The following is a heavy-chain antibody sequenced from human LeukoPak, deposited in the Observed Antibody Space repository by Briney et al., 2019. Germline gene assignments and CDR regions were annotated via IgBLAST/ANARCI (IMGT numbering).Heavy chain of an antibody. Sequence: AASVKVSCKASGYTLSNNGITWVRQAPGQGLEWMGWIAADNRKTYYAQNLQDRVTMTTDSSTNTAYMDLRSLRTDDTAVYYCAREYSSAGRAFDYWGQGALVTVSS. CDR1: GYTLSNNG. CDR2: IAADNRKT. CDR3: AREYSSAGRAFDY. V-gene: IGHV1-18*01. D-gene: IGHD2-15*01. J-gene: IGHJ4*02.